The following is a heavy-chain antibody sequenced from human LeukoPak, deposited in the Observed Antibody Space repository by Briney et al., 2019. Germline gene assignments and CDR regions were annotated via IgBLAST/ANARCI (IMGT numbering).Heavy chain of an antibody. D-gene: IGHD3-9*01. V-gene: IGHV3-49*04. CDR1: GFTFGDYA. J-gene: IGHJ4*02. Sequence: PGGSLRLSCTASGFTFGDYAMSWVRQAPGKGLEWVGFIRSKAYGGTTEYAASVKGRFTISRDDSKSIAYLQMNNLKTEDTAVYYCTRAIKDVDWLLPNDYWGQGTLVTVSS. CDR3: TRAIKDVDWLLPNDY. CDR2: IRSKAYGGTT.